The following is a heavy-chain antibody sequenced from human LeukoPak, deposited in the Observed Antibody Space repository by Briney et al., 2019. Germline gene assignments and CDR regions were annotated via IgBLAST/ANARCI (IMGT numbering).Heavy chain of an antibody. CDR1: GFTFSNFA. CDR3: AKGRLQEGTVFRGVITPVDY. J-gene: IGHJ4*02. D-gene: IGHD3-10*01. CDR2: ISGRGDGT. Sequence: GGSLRLSCAASGFTFSNFAMNWVRRAPGKGLEWVSTISGRGDGTYYADSVKGRFTISRDNSKNTLFVQMSNLSADDTALYYCAKGRLQEGTVFRGVITPVDYWGQGTLVTVTS. V-gene: IGHV3-23*01.